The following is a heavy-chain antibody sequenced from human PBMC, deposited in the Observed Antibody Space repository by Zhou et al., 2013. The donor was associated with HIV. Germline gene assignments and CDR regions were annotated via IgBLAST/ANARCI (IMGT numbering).Heavy chain of an antibody. CDR1: GGSFSSYY. V-gene: IGHV4-34*01. Sequence: VQLQQWGAGLLKPSETLSLTCAVYGGSFSSYYWSWIRQPPGKGLEWIGEINHSGSTNYNPSLKSRVTISVDTSKNQFSLKLGSVTVADTAVYYCARGSGSGHDYWGQGTLVTVSS. CDR2: INHSGST. D-gene: IGHD5-12*01. CDR3: ARGSGSGHDY. J-gene: IGHJ4*02.